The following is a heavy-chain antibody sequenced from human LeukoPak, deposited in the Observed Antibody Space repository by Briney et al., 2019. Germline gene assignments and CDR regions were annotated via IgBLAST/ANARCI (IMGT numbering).Heavy chain of an antibody. V-gene: IGHV3-21*01. CDR1: GFSFSSYT. CDR2: ISSSSSYI. Sequence: GGSLGLSCAASGFSFSSYTMNWVRQAPGKGLERVSSISSSSSYIYYADSVKGRFTISRDNAKNSLFLQMNSLRAEDTAVYYCVRGLSTVTPDYWGQGTLVTVSS. CDR3: VRGLSTVTPDY. J-gene: IGHJ4*02. D-gene: IGHD4-17*01.